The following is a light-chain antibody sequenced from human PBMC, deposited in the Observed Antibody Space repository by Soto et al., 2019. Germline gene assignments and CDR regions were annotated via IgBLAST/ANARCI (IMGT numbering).Light chain of an antibody. CDR2: LGS. Sequence: DIVMTQSPLSLPVTAGEPASISCRSSQSLLHSNGYNYLDWYLQKPGQSPQLLIYLGSNRASGVPDRFSGSGSGTDFTLKISRVEAEDVGVYYCIQALQTPYTFGQGTKLEIK. J-gene: IGKJ2*01. CDR1: QSLLHSNGYNY. CDR3: IQALQTPYT. V-gene: IGKV2-28*01.